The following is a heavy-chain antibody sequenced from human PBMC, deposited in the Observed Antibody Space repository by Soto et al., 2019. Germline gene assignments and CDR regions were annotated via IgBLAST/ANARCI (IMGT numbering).Heavy chain of an antibody. Sequence: GASVKVSCKASGYTFTSYGISWVRQAPGQGLEWMGWISAYNGNTNYAQKLQGRVTMTTDTSTSTAYMELRSLRSDDTAVYYCAIRFEYSGYAYFDYCGQVTLVTVS. CDR3: AIRFEYSGYAYFDY. V-gene: IGHV1-18*01. CDR1: GYTFTSYG. J-gene: IGHJ4*02. CDR2: ISAYNGNT. D-gene: IGHD5-12*01.